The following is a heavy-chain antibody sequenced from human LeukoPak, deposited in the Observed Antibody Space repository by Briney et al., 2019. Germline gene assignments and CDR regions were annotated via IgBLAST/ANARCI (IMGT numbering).Heavy chain of an antibody. Sequence: ASVNVSFQASGYTFTSYGISWVRQAPGQGLEWMGWISAYNGNTNYAQKLQGRVTMTTDTSTSTAYMELRSLRSDDTAVYYCARDYGVHYFDYWGQGTLVTVSS. D-gene: IGHD4-17*01. CDR2: ISAYNGNT. J-gene: IGHJ4*02. V-gene: IGHV1-18*04. CDR1: GYTFTSYG. CDR3: ARDYGVHYFDY.